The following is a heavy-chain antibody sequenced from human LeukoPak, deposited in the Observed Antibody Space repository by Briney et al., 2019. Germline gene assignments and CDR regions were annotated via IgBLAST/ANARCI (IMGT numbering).Heavy chain of an antibody. CDR2: IHSDEIRT. CDR1: GLTFSSYW. V-gene: IGHV3-74*01. CDR3: ARGIYGDPVAFDY. Sequence: PGGSLRLSCAASGLTFSSYWMHWVRQAPGRGLVWVSRIHSDEIRTNYADSVTGRFTISRDNAKNTVYLQMNSLRNEDTAVYYCARGIYGDPVAFDYWGQGTLVTVSS. D-gene: IGHD4/OR15-4a*01. J-gene: IGHJ4*02.